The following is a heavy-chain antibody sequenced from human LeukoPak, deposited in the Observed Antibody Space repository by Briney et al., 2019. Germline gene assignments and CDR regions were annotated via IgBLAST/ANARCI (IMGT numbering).Heavy chain of an antibody. CDR1: GYTFTSYD. CDR3: AKYGFSYCFGTSCIPH. CDR2: MNPNSGNT. V-gene: IGHV1-8*01. J-gene: IGHJ4*02. D-gene: IGHD2-2*01. Sequence: ASVKVSCKASGYTFTSYDINWVRQATGQGLEWMGWMNPNSGNTGYAQKFQGRVTMTRNTSISTAYMELSSLRSEDTAMYYCAKYGFSYCFGTSCIPHWGQGTLVTVSS.